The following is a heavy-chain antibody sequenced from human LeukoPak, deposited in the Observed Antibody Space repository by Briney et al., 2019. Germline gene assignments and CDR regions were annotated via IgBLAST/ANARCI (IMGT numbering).Heavy chain of an antibody. CDR3: AKGEVGSSWYGVNYFDY. J-gene: IGHJ4*02. Sequence: GGSLRLSCTASGFTFSNYGMHWVRQAPGKGLEWVSFIPYDGSNQWYAASVKGRFTTSRDNSENTLYLQMNSLRAEDTAVYYCAKGEVGSSWYGVNYFDYWGQGTLVTVSS. V-gene: IGHV3-30*02. CDR2: IPYDGSNQ. CDR1: GFTFSNYG. D-gene: IGHD6-13*01.